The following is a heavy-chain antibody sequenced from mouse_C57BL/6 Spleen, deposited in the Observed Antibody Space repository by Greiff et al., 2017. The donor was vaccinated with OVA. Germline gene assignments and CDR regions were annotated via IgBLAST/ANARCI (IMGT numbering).Heavy chain of an antibody. D-gene: IGHD2-3*01. V-gene: IGHV3-6*01. CDR2: ISYDGSN. J-gene: IGHJ4*01. CDR1: GYSITSGYY. CDR3: ARDGYSGAMDY. Sequence: ESGPGLVKPSQSLSLTCSVTGYSITSGYYWNWIRQFPGNKLEWMGYISYDGSNNYNPSLKNRISITRDTSKNQFFLKLNSVTTEDTATYYCARDGYSGAMDYWGQGTSVTVSS.